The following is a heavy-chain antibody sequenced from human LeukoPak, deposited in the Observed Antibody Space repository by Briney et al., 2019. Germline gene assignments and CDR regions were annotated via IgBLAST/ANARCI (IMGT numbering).Heavy chain of an antibody. D-gene: IGHD3-3*01. CDR1: GFTFSSYS. J-gene: IGHJ6*03. Sequence: PGGSLRLSCAASGFTFSSYSMNWVRQAPGKGLEWASSISSSSSYIYYADSVKGRFTFSRDNAKNSLYLQMNSLRAEDTAVYYCARVGDYDFWSGYYHYYYYMDVWGKGTTVTVSS. CDR3: ARVGDYDFWSGYYHYYYYMDV. V-gene: IGHV3-21*01. CDR2: ISSSSSYI.